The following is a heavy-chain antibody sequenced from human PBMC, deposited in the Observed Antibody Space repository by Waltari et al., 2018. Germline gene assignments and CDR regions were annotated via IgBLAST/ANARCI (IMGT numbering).Heavy chain of an antibody. Sequence: QLQLQESGPGLVKPSETLSLTCTVSGGSISSSSYYWGWIRQPPGKGLEWIGSIYYSGSTYYNPSLKSRVTISVDTSKNQFSLKLSSVTAADTAVYYCARDTDPLDYAAHWYFDLWGRGTLVTVSS. J-gene: IGHJ2*01. D-gene: IGHD4-17*01. CDR1: GGSISSSSYY. V-gene: IGHV4-39*02. CDR2: IYYSGST. CDR3: ARDTDPLDYAAHWYFDL.